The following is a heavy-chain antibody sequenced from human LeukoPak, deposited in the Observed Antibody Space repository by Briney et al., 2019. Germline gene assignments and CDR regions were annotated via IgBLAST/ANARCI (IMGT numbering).Heavy chain of an antibody. Sequence: PGGSLRLSCATSGFPFSSYWMLWVRQAPGKGLVWVSRINGDGTVTIYADSVEGRFTISRDNTKNILYLQMNNLRAEDTATYYCSRSQFDYWGQGVLVTVSS. CDR1: GFPFSSYW. V-gene: IGHV3-74*01. CDR2: INGDGTVT. CDR3: SRSQFDY. J-gene: IGHJ4*02.